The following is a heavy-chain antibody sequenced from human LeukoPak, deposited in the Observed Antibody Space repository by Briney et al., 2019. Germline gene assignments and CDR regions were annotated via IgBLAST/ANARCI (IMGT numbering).Heavy chain of an antibody. CDR1: GYTFISYY. CDR3: ARGRHSSSWLGEGDY. Sequence: ASVKVSCKASGYTFISYYMHWVRQAPGQGLEWMGIINPSGGSTGYAQKFQGRVTMTRNTSISTAYMELSSLRSEDTAVYYCARGRHSSSWLGEGDYWGQGTLVTVSS. D-gene: IGHD6-13*01. CDR2: INPSGGST. J-gene: IGHJ4*02. V-gene: IGHV1-46*01.